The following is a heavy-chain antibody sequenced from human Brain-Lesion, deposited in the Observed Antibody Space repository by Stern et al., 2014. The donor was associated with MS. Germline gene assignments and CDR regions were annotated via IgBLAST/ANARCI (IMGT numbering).Heavy chain of an antibody. CDR2: IFNSGST. CDR3: ARGRVVPGFQYYATDV. J-gene: IGHJ6*02. V-gene: IGHV4-61*02. D-gene: IGHD2-2*01. CDR1: GGSISSGGYY. Sequence: MQLVESGPGLVKPSQTLSLSCTVSGGSISSGGYYWSWIRQPAGKGLEWIGRIFNSGSTSYNPSLTSRVTISIDTSKNQFSLRLNSMTAADTAVYYCARGRVVPGFQYYATDVWGQGTTVIVSS.